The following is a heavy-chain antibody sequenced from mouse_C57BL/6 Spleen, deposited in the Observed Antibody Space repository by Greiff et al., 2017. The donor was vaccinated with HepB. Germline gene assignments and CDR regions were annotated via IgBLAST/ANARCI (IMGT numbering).Heavy chain of an antibody. V-gene: IGHV1-26*01. CDR2: INPNNGGT. Sequence: EVQLQQSGPELVKPGASVKISCKASGYTFTDYYMNWVKQSHGKSLEWIGDINPNNGGTSYNQKFKGKATLTVDKSSSTAYMELRSLTSEDSAVYYCARGRTWYAMDYWGQGTSVTVSS. J-gene: IGHJ4*01. CDR3: ARGRTWYAMDY. CDR1: GYTFTDYY.